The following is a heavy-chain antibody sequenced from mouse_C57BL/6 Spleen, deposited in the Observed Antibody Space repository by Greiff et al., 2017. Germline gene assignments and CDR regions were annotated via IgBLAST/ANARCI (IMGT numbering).Heavy chain of an antibody. J-gene: IGHJ4*01. CDR2: IWRSGST. CDR3: AKNDGYYYAMDY. V-gene: IGHV2-5*01. Sequence: VQLQQSGPGLVQPSQSLSITCTVSGFSLTSYGVHWVRQSPGKGLEWLGVIWRSGSTDYNAAFMSRLSITKDNSKSQVFFKMNSLQADDTAIYYCAKNDGYYYAMDYWGQGTSVTVSS. D-gene: IGHD2-3*01. CDR1: GFSLTSYG.